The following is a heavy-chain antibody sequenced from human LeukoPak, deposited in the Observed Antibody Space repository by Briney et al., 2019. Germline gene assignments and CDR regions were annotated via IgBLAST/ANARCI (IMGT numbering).Heavy chain of an antibody. CDR1: GYTLTELS. CDR3: ATSLGITFGGVIVIERPFDY. J-gene: IGHJ4*02. CDR2: FDPEDGET. D-gene: IGHD3-16*02. V-gene: IGHV1-24*01. Sequence: GASVKLSCKVSGYTLTELSMHWVRQAPGKGLEWMGGFDPEDGETIYAQEFQGRVTMTEGTSTDTAYMELSSLRSEDTAVYYCATSLGITFGGVIVIERPFDYWGQGTLVTVSS.